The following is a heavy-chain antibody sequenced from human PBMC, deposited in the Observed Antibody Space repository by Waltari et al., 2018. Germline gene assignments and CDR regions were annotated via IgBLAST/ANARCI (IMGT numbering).Heavy chain of an antibody. CDR3: GRDRGYGQSDS. CDR2: IKQDGSEK. V-gene: IGHV3-7*03. J-gene: IGHJ4*02. D-gene: IGHD5-18*01. CDR1: GFIFSHYW. Sequence: EVQLVESGGGLVQPGGSLRLSCAASGFIFSHYWMSWVRQAPGKGLEWVANIKQDGSEKDYVDSVKGRFTISRDNAKNSLYLQMNSLRAEDTAVYYCGRDRGYGQSDSWGQGTLVTVSS.